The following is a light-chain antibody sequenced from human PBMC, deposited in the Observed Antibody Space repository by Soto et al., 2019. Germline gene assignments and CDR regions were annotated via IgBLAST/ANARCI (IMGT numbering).Light chain of an antibody. CDR2: NAS. Sequence: DIVLKQSPATLSLSPGERATLSCRASQRVTTYLAWYQQKPGQAPRRLMYNASARATGIPARCSGSVSGTDFTLTISSLEPEDIAVYYCQQRSNWISFGGGTKVEI. CDR3: QQRSNWIS. CDR1: QRVTTY. J-gene: IGKJ4*01. V-gene: IGKV3-11*01.